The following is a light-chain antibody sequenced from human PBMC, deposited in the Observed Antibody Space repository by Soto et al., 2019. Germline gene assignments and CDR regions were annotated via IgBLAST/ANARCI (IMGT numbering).Light chain of an antibody. J-gene: IGKJ1*01. Sequence: AQSPDTLSVSPGERATLSCRASQSISSKLAWYQQRPGQAPRLLIYDASSRASGIPDRFSGSGSGTDFTLTISRLEPEDFAVYYCQQYGSSPWKFGQGTKVDIK. CDR3: QQYGSSPWK. CDR1: QSISSK. CDR2: DAS. V-gene: IGKV3-20*01.